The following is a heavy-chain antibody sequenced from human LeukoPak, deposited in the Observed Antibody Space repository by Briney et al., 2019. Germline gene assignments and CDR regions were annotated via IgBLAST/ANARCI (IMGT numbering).Heavy chain of an antibody. CDR3: TTGGLRYFDWLMGTPYGMDV. J-gene: IGHJ6*02. V-gene: IGHV3-15*01. D-gene: IGHD3-9*01. Sequence: GGSLRLSCAASGFTVSSNYMSWVRQAPGKGLEWVGRIKSKTDGGTTDYAAPVKGRFTISRDDSKNTLYLQMNSLKTEDTAVYYCTTGGLRYFDWLMGTPYGMDVWGQGTTVTVSS. CDR1: GFTVSSNY. CDR2: IKSKTDGGTT.